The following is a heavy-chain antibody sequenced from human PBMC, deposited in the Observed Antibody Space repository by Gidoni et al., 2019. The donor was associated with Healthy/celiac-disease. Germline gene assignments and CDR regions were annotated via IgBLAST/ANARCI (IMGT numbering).Heavy chain of an antibody. Sequence: EVQLVESGGGLVKPGGSLRLSCAASGFTFRSYSMNWVRQAPGKGLEWVSSISRSSSYIYYADSVKGRFTISRDNAKNSLYLQMNSLRAEDTAVYYCARFTPGIAAAGMGGDYWGQGTLVTVSS. V-gene: IGHV3-21*01. D-gene: IGHD6-13*01. CDR2: ISRSSSYI. J-gene: IGHJ4*02. CDR3: ARFTPGIAAAGMGGDY. CDR1: GFTFRSYS.